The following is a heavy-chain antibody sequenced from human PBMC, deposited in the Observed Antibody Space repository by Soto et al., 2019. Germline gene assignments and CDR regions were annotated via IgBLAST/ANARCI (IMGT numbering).Heavy chain of an antibody. CDR3: ARVKGGTTRRAFDS. V-gene: IGHV4-31*03. CDR2: IHDNGGA. D-gene: IGHD1-7*01. J-gene: IGHJ4*02. Sequence: QVQLQESGPGLVKPSQTLSLTCTVSGDSISSGGYYWSWIRQHPGKGLEWIGYIHDNGGAYYSPSLKGRVVISVDRSENQFSLRLSSVTAADTAVYYCARVKGGTTRRAFDSWGQGTLVTVSS. CDR1: GDSISSGGYY.